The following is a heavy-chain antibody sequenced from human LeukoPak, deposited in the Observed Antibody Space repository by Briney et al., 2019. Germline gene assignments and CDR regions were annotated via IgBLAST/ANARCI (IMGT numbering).Heavy chain of an antibody. CDR2: IYYSGST. V-gene: IGHV4-39*01. CDR3: ARLFDWGSDHWYFDL. Sequence: SETLSLTCTVSGGSISSSSYYWGWIRQPPGKGLEWIGSIYYSGSTYYNPALKGRVTMSLDTSKNQFSLELSSMTAADTAVYYCARLFDWGSDHWYFDLWGRGTLVTVSS. CDR1: GGSISSSSYY. J-gene: IGHJ2*01. D-gene: IGHD3-9*01.